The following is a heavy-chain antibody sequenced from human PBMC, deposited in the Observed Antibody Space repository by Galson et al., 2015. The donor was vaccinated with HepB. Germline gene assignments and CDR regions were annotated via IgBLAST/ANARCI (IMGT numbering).Heavy chain of an antibody. CDR1: GGTFSSYT. CDR2: VIPILAIA. Sequence: SVKVSCKASGGTFSSYTINWVRQAPGQGLEWMGRVIPILAIANYAQKFRGRVTITADKSTSTAYMELSSLRSEDTAMYYCASHYYYDSSGYYNWFDPWGQGTLVTVSS. V-gene: IGHV1-69*02. J-gene: IGHJ5*02. D-gene: IGHD3-22*01. CDR3: ASHYYYDSSGYYNWFDP.